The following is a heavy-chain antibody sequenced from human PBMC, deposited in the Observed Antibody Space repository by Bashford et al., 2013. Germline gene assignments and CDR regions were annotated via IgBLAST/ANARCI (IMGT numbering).Heavy chain of an antibody. CDR1: GYKFTNYI. D-gene: IGHD1-26*01. J-gene: IGHJ4*02. CDR2: VNAGNGDT. Sequence: VASVKVSCKASGYKFTNYIMQWVRQAPGQRLEWMGWVNAGNGDTKYSQRFQGRVTFTRDKSTTTAYMELSSLTSDDTAVYYCARDGGYTGSSWGQGTLVTVSS. CDR3: ARDGGYTGSS. V-gene: IGHV1-3*01.